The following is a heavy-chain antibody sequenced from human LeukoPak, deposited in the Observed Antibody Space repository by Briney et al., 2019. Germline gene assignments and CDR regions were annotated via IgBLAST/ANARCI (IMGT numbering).Heavy chain of an antibody. Sequence: VASVKVSCKASGYTFTGYYMHWVRQAPGQGLEWMGWMNPNSGNTGYAQKFQGRVTITRNTSISTAYMELSRLRSDDTAVYYCAREGSSSGGTYYYYYYMDVWGKGTTVTISS. CDR2: MNPNSGNT. D-gene: IGHD3-22*01. V-gene: IGHV1-8*03. J-gene: IGHJ6*03. CDR3: AREGSSSGGTYYYYYYMDV. CDR1: GYTFTGYY.